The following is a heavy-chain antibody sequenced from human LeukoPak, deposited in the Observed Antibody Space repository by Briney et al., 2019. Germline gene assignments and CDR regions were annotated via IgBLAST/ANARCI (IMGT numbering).Heavy chain of an antibody. D-gene: IGHD3-22*01. CDR3: AKDDSSGTRSFQH. CDR1: GFTFSSHA. CDR2: IWSDGGNK. Sequence: GGSLRLSCAASGFTFSSHAMHWVRQAPGKGLEWVAVIWSDGGNKYYADSVKGRFTISRDNSKNTLSLQMNDLGAEDTAVYYCAKDDSSGTRSFQHWGQGTLVTVSS. J-gene: IGHJ1*01. V-gene: IGHV3-33*06.